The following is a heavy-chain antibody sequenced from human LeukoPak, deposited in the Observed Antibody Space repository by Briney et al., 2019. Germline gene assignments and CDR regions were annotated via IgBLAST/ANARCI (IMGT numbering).Heavy chain of an antibody. CDR3: AGDRGVTIFGVVLENNWFDP. Sequence: SVKVSCKASGGTFSSYAISWVRQAPGQGLEWMGGIIPIFGTANYAQKFQGRVTITADESTSTAYMELSSLRSEDTAVYYCAGDRGVTIFGVVLENNWFDPWGQGTLVTVSS. J-gene: IGHJ5*02. CDR1: GGTFSSYA. CDR2: IIPIFGTA. D-gene: IGHD3-3*01. V-gene: IGHV1-69*01.